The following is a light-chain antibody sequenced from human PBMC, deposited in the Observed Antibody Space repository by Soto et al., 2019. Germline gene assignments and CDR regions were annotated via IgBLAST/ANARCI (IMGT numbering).Light chain of an antibody. Sequence: DIQMTQSPSSLSASVGDRVTITCRASHGISNYLAWYQQKPGKVPKLLIYAASTLQSGVPSRFSGSGSGTDFTLTISSLQPEDVATYYCQKYSSAPPFTFGPGTKVDIK. CDR3: QKYSSAPPFT. CDR2: AAS. CDR1: HGISNY. V-gene: IGKV1-27*01. J-gene: IGKJ3*01.